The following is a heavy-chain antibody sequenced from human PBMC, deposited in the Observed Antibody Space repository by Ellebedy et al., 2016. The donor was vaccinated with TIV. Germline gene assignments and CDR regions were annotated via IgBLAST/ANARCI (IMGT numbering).Heavy chain of an antibody. J-gene: IGHJ2*01. Sequence: SETLSLTXTVSGGSIRSSSYYWGWIRQPPGKGLEWIASIYYSGSTYYNPSLKSRVTISVDTSKNQFSLKLSSLTAADTAVYHCARHLLRDYYGSGSPNYWYFDLWGRGTLATVSS. D-gene: IGHD3-10*01. CDR1: GGSIRSSSYY. V-gene: IGHV4-39*01. CDR2: IYYSGST. CDR3: ARHLLRDYYGSGSPNYWYFDL.